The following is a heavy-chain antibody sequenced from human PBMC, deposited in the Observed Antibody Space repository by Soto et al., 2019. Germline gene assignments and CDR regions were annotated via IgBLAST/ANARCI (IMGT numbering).Heavy chain of an antibody. CDR2: IFYSGST. Sequence: SETLSLTCTVSGGSISSGGYYWSWIRQHPGKGLEWIGYIFYSGSTYYNPSLKSRVTISVDTSKNQFSLNLSSVTAADTAVYYCARAQSPYDSSGYNWFDPWGQGTLVTVSS. J-gene: IGHJ5*02. CDR1: GGSISSGGYY. D-gene: IGHD3-22*01. CDR3: ARAQSPYDSSGYNWFDP. V-gene: IGHV4-31*03.